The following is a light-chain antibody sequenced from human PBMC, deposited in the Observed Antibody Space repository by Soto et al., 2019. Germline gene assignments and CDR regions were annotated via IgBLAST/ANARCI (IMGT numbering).Light chain of an antibody. CDR3: SSYTSISTLV. CDR2: EVS. J-gene: IGLJ1*01. V-gene: IGLV2-14*01. CDR1: RSDVGGYNY. Sequence: QSALTQPASVSGSPGQSITISCTGTRSDVGGYNYVSWYQQHPGKAPKLMIYEVSNRPSGVSNRFSGSKSGNTASLTISGLQAEDEADYYCSSYTSISTLVFGTGTKVTVL.